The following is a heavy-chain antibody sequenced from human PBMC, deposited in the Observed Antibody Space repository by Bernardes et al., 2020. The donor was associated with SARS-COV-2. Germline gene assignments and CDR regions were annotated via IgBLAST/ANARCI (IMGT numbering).Heavy chain of an antibody. V-gene: IGHV4-4*02. J-gene: IGHJ5*02. CDR2: IYHSGTT. CDR3: ARPTAGSKFDP. CDR1: GDSIPSNNW. D-gene: IGHD1-26*01. Sequence: SETLSLTCAVSGDSIPSNNWWTWVRQPPGKGLEWIGEIYHSGTTNYNPSLKSRVTISVDKAKNQFSLRLNSVTAADTALYYCARPTAGSKFDPWGQGTLVTVSS.